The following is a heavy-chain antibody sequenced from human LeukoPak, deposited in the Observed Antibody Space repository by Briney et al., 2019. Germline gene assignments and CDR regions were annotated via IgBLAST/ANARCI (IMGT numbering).Heavy chain of an antibody. D-gene: IGHD3-22*01. CDR3: ARGRRYYDSSGFGFDP. CDR2: ISAYNGNT. J-gene: IGHJ5*02. V-gene: IGHV1-18*01. Sequence: GSSVKVSCKASGYTFTSYGISWVRQAPGQGLEWMGWISAYNGNTNYAQKLQGRVTMTTDTSTSTAYMELRSLRSDDTAVYYCARGRRYYDSSGFGFDPWGQGTLVTVSS. CDR1: GYTFTSYG.